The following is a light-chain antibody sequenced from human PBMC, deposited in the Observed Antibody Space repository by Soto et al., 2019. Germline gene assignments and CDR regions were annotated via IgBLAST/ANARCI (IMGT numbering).Light chain of an antibody. J-gene: IGKJ2*01. CDR1: QSVLYSSNNKNY. Sequence: DIMMTQSPDSLAVSLGERATINCKSSQSVLYSSNNKNYLAWYQQKPGQPPKLLIYWASTRESGVPDRFSGSGSGTDFTLTISSQQAEDVAVYYCQQYYSTPSYTFGQGTKLEIK. V-gene: IGKV4-1*01. CDR3: QQYYSTPSYT. CDR2: WAS.